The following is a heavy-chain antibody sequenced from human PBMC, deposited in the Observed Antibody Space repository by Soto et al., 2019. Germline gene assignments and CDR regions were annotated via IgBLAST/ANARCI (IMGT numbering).Heavy chain of an antibody. CDR3: ASFEVESNIQLWLRPPMDV. D-gene: IGHD5-18*01. CDR1: GFTFSSYA. Sequence: PVGSLRLSCAASGFTFSSYAMHWVRQAPGKGLEWVAVISYDGSNKYYADSVKGRFTISRDNSKNTLYLQMNSLRAEDTAVYYCASFEVESNIQLWLRPPMDVWGQGTTVTVSS. J-gene: IGHJ6*02. CDR2: ISYDGSNK. V-gene: IGHV3-30-3*01.